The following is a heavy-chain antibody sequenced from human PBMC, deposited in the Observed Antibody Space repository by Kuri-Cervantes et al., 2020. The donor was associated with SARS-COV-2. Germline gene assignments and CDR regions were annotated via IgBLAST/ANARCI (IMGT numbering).Heavy chain of an antibody. CDR2: ISYDGSNK. CDR1: GFTFSSYG. D-gene: IGHD4-23*01. Sequence: GESLKISCAASGFTFSSYGMHWVRQAPGKGLEWVAVISYDGSNKYYADSVKGRFTISRDNSKNTLYLQMNSLRAEDTAVYYCAKDGVYGGNWGLDYWGQGTLVTVSS. V-gene: IGHV3-30*18. CDR3: AKDGVYGGNWGLDY. J-gene: IGHJ4*02.